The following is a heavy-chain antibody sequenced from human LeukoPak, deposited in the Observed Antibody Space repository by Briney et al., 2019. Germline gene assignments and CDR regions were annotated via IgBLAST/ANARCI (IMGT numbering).Heavy chain of an antibody. Sequence: PSETLSLTCTVSGGSISSGGYYWSWIRQHPGKGLEWIGYIYYSGSTYYNPSLKSRVTISVDTSKNQFSLKLSSVTAADTAVYYCARDMGLPGYCSGGSCHSGNYYYYGMDVWGQGTTVTVSS. D-gene: IGHD2-15*01. CDR2: IYYSGST. V-gene: IGHV4-31*03. CDR1: GGSISSGGYY. CDR3: ARDMGLPGYCSGGSCHSGNYYYYGMDV. J-gene: IGHJ6*02.